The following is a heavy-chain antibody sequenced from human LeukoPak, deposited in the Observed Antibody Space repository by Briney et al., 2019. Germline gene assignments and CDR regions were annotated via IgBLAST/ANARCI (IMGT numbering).Heavy chain of an antibody. CDR3: AKGHYYYYYMDV. J-gene: IGHJ6*03. CDR2: ISWDGGST. CDR1: GFTFDDYT. Sequence: GGSLRLSCAASGFTFDDYTMHWVRQAPGKGLEWVSLISWDGGSTYYADSVKGRFTISRDNSKNSLYLQMNSLRTEDTALYYCAKGHYYYYYMDVWGKGTTVTISS. V-gene: IGHV3-43*01.